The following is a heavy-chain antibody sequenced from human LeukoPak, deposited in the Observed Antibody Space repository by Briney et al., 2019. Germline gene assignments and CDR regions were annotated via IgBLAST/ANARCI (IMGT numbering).Heavy chain of an antibody. CDR3: AKRIAVAGFDY. J-gene: IGHJ4*02. Sequence: GGSLRLSCAASGFTFSSNGMNWVRQAPGKGLEWVSYISSSSSPIYYADSVKGRFTISRDNAKNSLYLQMNSLTDEDTAVYYWAKRIAVAGFDYWGQGTLVTVSS. CDR1: GFTFSSNG. CDR2: ISSSSSPI. V-gene: IGHV3-48*02. D-gene: IGHD6-19*01.